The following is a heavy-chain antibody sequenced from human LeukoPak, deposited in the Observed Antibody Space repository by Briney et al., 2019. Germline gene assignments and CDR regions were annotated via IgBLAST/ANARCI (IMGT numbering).Heavy chain of an antibody. D-gene: IGHD3-10*01. CDR3: ARATVWFGELYG. V-gene: IGHV3-7*01. Sequence: GGSLRLSCAASGFTFSLYWMTWVRQSPGKGLEWVADINPDGSQKYSVDSVKGRFTISRDNAKNSLFLQMNSLRAEDTAVYYCARATVWFGELYGWGQGTLVTVSS. J-gene: IGHJ4*02. CDR1: GFTFSLYW. CDR2: INPDGSQK.